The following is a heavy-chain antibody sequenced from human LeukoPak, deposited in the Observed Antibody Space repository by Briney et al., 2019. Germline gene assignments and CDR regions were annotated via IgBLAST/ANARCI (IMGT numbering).Heavy chain of an antibody. CDR1: GFTFSSYW. V-gene: IGHV3-74*01. J-gene: IGHJ4*02. CDR3: ASLSSSFNSLYFDY. D-gene: IGHD6-13*01. Sequence: AGGSLRLSCAASGFTFSSYWMHWVRQAPGKGLVWVSRINSDGSSTSYADSVKGRFTISRDNAKNTLYLQMNSLRAEDTAVYYCASLSSSFNSLYFDYWGQGTLVTVSS. CDR2: INSDGSST.